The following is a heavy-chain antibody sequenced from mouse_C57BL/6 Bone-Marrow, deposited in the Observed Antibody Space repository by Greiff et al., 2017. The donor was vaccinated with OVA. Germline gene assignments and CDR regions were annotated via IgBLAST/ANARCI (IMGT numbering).Heavy chain of an antibody. D-gene: IGHD1-1*01. V-gene: IGHV1-59*01. CDR3: AREGGFYYYGSGYAMDY. CDR2: IDPSDSYT. Sequence: VQLQQPGAELVRPGTSVKLSCKASGYTFTSYWMHWVKQRPGQGLEWIGVIDPSDSYTNYNQKFKGKATLTVDTSSSTAYMQLSSLTSEDSAVYYCAREGGFYYYGSGYAMDYWGQGTSVTVSS. CDR1: GYTFTSYW. J-gene: IGHJ4*01.